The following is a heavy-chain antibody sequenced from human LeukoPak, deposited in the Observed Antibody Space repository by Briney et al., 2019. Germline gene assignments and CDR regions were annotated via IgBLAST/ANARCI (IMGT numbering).Heavy chain of an antibody. CDR1: GGTFSSYA. Sequence: GASVKVSCTASGGTFSSYAISWVRQAPGQGLEWMGGIIPIFGTANYAQKFQGRVTITADKSTSTAYMELSSLRSEDTAVYYCARDLPDGPPMDVWGKGTTVTISS. D-gene: IGHD5-24*01. J-gene: IGHJ6*03. CDR3: ARDLPDGPPMDV. CDR2: IIPIFGTA. V-gene: IGHV1-69*06.